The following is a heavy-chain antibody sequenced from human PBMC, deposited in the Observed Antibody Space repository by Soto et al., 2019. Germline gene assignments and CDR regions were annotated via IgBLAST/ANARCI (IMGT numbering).Heavy chain of an antibody. D-gene: IGHD3-16*01. J-gene: IGHJ2*01. CDR2: ISATGGNI. V-gene: IGHV3-23*01. CDR3: AKVAGGLGYFDL. CDR1: GFTFSDYA. Sequence: EVQLLESRGGLARPGGSLRLSCVASGFTFSDYAMTWVRQAPGKGLEWVATISATGGNIEYTDSLKGRFTISRDNSKNTLYLQLNGLTSDDTAVHYCAKVAGGLGYFDLWGRGTLVTVSS.